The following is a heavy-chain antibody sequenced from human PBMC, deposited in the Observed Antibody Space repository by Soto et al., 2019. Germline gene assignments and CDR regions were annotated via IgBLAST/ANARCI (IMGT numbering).Heavy chain of an antibody. Sequence: LRLSCAASGFTFSSYGMHLVRQAPGKGLEWVAVIWYDGSNKYYADSVKGRFTISRDNSKNTLYLQMNSLRAEDTAVYYCARGAVVAATIYYYYGMDVWGQGTTVTVSS. J-gene: IGHJ6*02. CDR3: ARGAVVAATIYYYYGMDV. D-gene: IGHD2-15*01. V-gene: IGHV3-33*01. CDR2: IWYDGSNK. CDR1: GFTFSSYG.